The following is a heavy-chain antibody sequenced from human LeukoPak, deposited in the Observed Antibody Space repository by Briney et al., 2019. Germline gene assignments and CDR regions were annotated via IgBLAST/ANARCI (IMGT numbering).Heavy chain of an antibody. CDR3: AKDLPSYYYDSSGSPYDY. CDR1: GFTFSSYV. CDR2: ISGSGGST. V-gene: IGHV3-23*01. D-gene: IGHD3-22*01. Sequence: GGSLRLSCAASGFTFSSYVMSWVRQAPGKGLEWVSAISGSGGSTHYADSVKGRFTISRDNSKNALYLQMNSLRAEDTAVYYCAKDLPSYYYDSSGSPYDYWGQGTLVTVSS. J-gene: IGHJ4*02.